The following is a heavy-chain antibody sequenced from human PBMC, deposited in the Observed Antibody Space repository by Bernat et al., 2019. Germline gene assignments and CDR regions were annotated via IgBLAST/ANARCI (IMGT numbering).Heavy chain of an antibody. D-gene: IGHD6-19*01. CDR1: GFTFSSYA. CDR3: ARAQEAVACYDAFDL. V-gene: IGHV3-30-3*01. CDR2: ISNDGSNK. J-gene: IGHJ3*01. Sequence: QVQLVESGGGVVQPGRSLRLSCAASGFTFSSYAMHWVRQAPGKGLEWVAVISNDGSNKYYADSVKGRFTISRDNSKNTLYLQMNSLRAEDTAVYYCARAQEAVACYDAFDLWGQGTMVTVSS.